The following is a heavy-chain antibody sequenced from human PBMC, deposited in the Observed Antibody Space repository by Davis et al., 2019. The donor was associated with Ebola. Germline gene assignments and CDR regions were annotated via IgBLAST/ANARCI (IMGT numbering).Heavy chain of an antibody. V-gene: IGHV4-4*02. J-gene: IGHJ3*02. CDR2: IYHSGST. Sequence: GSLRLSCAVSGGSISSSNWWSCVRQPPGKGLEWIGEIYHSGSTNYNPSLKSRVTISVDKSKNQFSLKLSSVTAADTAVYYCARDPGWLRSGAFDIWGQGTMVTVSS. D-gene: IGHD5-12*01. CDR3: ARDPGWLRSGAFDI. CDR1: GGSISSSNW.